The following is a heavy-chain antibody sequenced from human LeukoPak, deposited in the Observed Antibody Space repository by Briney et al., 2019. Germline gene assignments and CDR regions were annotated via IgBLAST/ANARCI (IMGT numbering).Heavy chain of an antibody. CDR1: GFTFSDYY. D-gene: IGHD6-13*01. CDR2: ISSSSSYT. Sequence: KPGGPLRLSCAASGFTFSDYYMSWIRQAPGKGLEWVSYISSSSSYTNYADSVKGRFTISRDNAKNSLYLQMNSLRAEDTAVYYCARDQFSSSWYSDYWGQGTLVTVSS. V-gene: IGHV3-11*05. J-gene: IGHJ4*02. CDR3: ARDQFSSSWYSDY.